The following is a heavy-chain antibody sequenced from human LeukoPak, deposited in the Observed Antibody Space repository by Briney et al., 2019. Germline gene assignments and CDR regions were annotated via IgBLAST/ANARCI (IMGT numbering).Heavy chain of an antibody. CDR3: ARDFGHWEQFIDY. V-gene: IGHV1-2*02. J-gene: IGHJ4*02. D-gene: IGHD1/OR15-1a*01. CDR2: INPNSGGT. Sequence: ASVKVSCKASGYMFIGYYMHWVRQAPGQGLEWMGWINPNSGGTNYTQKFQGRVTMTRDTSISTVYMELSRLRSDDTAVYYCARDFGHWEQFIDYWGQGTLVTVSS. CDR1: GYMFIGYY.